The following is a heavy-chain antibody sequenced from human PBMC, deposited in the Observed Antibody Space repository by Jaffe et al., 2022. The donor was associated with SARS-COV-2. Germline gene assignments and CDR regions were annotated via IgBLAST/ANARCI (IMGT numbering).Heavy chain of an antibody. CDR1: GFTFSSYA. CDR2: ISYDGSNK. V-gene: IGHV3-30-3*01. CDR3: ARGGSYGDY. D-gene: IGHD5-18*01. Sequence: QVQLVESGGGVVQPGRSLRLSCAASGFTFSSYAMHWVRQAPGKGLEWVAVISYDGSNKYYADSVKGRFTISRDNSKNTLYLQMNSLRAEDTAVYYCARGGSYGDYWGQGTLVTVSS. J-gene: IGHJ4*02.